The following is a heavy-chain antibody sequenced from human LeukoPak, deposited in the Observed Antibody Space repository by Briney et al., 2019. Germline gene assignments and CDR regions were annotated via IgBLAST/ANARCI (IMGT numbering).Heavy chain of an antibody. CDR1: GGSISSYY. CDR2: IYTSGNT. J-gene: IGHJ6*02. V-gene: IGHV4-4*07. Sequence: SETLSLTCAVPGGSISSYYWTWIRQPAGKGLEWIGRIYTSGNTNYNPSLKSRVTMSVDTSKNQFSLQLSSVTAADTAVYYCARTEAKYYYYGMDVWGQGTTVTVSS. CDR3: ARTEAKYYYYGMDV.